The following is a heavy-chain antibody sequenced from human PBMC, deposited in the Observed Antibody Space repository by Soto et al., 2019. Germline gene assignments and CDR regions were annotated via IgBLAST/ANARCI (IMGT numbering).Heavy chain of an antibody. CDR2: IYWDDDK. CDR3: PPLVVGGITYSFYP. V-gene: IGHV2-5*02. D-gene: IGHD2-15*01. CDR1: GFSLSTSGVG. Sequence: SGPTLVNPTQTLTLTCTFSGFSLSTSGVGVGWIRQPPGKALEWLTFIYWDDDKRNSPFLKSRLTITKDTSKNQVVLTMTNMDPLETATYSCPPLVVGGITYSFYPWGRETRFPVSS. J-gene: IGHJ5*02.